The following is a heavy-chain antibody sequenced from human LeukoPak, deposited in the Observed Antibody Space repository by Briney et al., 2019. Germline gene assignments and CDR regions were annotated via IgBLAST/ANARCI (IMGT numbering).Heavy chain of an antibody. V-gene: IGHV3-48*03. D-gene: IGHD3-10*01. CDR3: ASITMVRGVPYYFDH. CDR1: GFVFSRYE. J-gene: IGHJ4*02. Sequence: GGSLRLSCAASGFVFSRYEMNWVRQAPGKGLEWVSYISDSSSTIYYGDSVKGRFTISRDNAKNSLYLQMNSLRAEDTAVYYCASITMVRGVPYYFDHWGQGTLVTVSS. CDR2: ISDSSSTI.